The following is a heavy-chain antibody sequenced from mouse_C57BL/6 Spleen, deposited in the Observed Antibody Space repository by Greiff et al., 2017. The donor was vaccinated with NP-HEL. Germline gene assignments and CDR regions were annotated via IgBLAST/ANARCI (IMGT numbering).Heavy chain of an antibody. Sequence: LVESGPGLVQPSQSLSITCTVSGFSLPSYGVHWVRQSPGKGLEWLGVIWSGGSTDYNAAFISRLSISKDNSKSQVFFKMNSLQADDTAIYYCARGGLRRGYYAMDYWGQGTSVTVSS. CDR1: GFSLPSYG. J-gene: IGHJ4*01. V-gene: IGHV2-2*01. CDR2: IWSGGST. CDR3: ARGGLRRGYYAMDY. D-gene: IGHD2-4*01.